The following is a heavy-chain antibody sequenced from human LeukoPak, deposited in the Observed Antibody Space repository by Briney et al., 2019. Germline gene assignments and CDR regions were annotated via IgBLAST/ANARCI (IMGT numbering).Heavy chain of an antibody. CDR1: GFTFSDYY. D-gene: IGHD3-10*01. J-gene: IGHJ4*02. V-gene: IGHV3-11*06. CDR3: ARSLLWFGENYFDY. Sequence: GGSLRLSCAASGFTFSDYYMSWIRQAPGKGLEWVSYISGSSSYTNYADSVKGRFTISRDNAKNSLYLQMNSLRAEDTAVYYCARSLLWFGENYFDYWGQGTLVTVSS. CDR2: ISGSSSYT.